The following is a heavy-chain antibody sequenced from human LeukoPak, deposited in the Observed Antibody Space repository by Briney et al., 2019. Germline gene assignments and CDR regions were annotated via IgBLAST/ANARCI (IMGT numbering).Heavy chain of an antibody. D-gene: IGHD1-26*01. CDR1: GGSFSGYY. CDR3: ARGSRKWAPQTDY. J-gene: IGHJ4*02. CDR2: INHSGST. Sequence: SETLSLTCAVYGGSFSGYYWSWIRQPPGKGLEWIGEINHSGSTNYNPSLKSRVTISVDTSKNQFSLKLSSVTAADTAVYYCARGSRKWAPQTDYWGQGTLVTVSS. V-gene: IGHV4-34*01.